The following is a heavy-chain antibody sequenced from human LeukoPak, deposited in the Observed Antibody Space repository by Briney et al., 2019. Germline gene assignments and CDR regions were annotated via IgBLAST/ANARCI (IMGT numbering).Heavy chain of an antibody. CDR2: IYYSGST. V-gene: IGHV4-39*01. CDR1: GGSISSSSYY. J-gene: IGHJ4*02. Sequence: SETLSLTCTASGGSISSSSYYWGWIRQPPGKGLEWIGSIYYSGSTYYNPSLKSRVTISVDTSKNQFSLKLSSVTAADTAVYYCASPVCSGGSCYYNYWGQGTLVTVSS. CDR3: ASPVCSGGSCYYNY. D-gene: IGHD2-15*01.